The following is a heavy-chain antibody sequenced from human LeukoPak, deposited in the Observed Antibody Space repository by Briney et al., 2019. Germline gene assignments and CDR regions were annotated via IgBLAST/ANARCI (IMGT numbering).Heavy chain of an antibody. Sequence: ASVKVSCKASGYIFPSYDINWVRQAPGQGLEWMGWMNPYNSDTGYAQKFQGRVTMTRNTSISTAYMELSSLRSEDTAVYYCACHYYYDSSGSLGYYGMDVWGQGTTVTVSS. D-gene: IGHD3-22*01. V-gene: IGHV1-8*01. CDR2: MNPYNSDT. J-gene: IGHJ6*02. CDR3: ACHYYYDSSGSLGYYGMDV. CDR1: GYIFPSYD.